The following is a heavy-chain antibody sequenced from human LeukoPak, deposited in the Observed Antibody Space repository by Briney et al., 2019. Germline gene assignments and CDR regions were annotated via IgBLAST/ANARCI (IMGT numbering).Heavy chain of an antibody. Sequence: LGESLKISCKGSGYSFTSYWIGWVRQMPGKGLEWIGSIYPGDSDTRYSPSFQGQVTISADKSISTAYLQWSSLKASDTAMYYCARRPYDILTGYLEYYFDYWGQGTLVTVSS. CDR1: GYSFTSYW. V-gene: IGHV5-51*01. CDR3: ARRPYDILTGYLEYYFDY. J-gene: IGHJ4*02. CDR2: IYPGDSDT. D-gene: IGHD3-9*01.